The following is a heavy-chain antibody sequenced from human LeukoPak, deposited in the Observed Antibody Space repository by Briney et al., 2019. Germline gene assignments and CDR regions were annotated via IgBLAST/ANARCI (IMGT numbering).Heavy chain of an antibody. CDR1: GGTFSSYA. J-gene: IGHJ6*02. V-gene: IGHV1-69*04. CDR3: ARDPETYGMDV. Sequence: SVKVSCKASGGTFSSYAISWVRQAPGQGLEWMGRIIPILGIANYAQKFQGRVTITADKSTSTAYMKLSSLRSDDTAVYYCARDPETYGMDVWGQGTTVTVSS. CDR2: IIPILGIA.